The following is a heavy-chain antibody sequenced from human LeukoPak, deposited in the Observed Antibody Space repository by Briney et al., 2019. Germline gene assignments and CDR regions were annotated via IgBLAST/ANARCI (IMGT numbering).Heavy chain of an antibody. CDR1: GYTFTGYY. D-gene: IGHD3-3*01. J-gene: IGHJ4*02. CDR2: INPNSGGT. V-gene: IGHV1-2*02. Sequence: RASVKVSCKASGYTFTGYYMHWVRQAPGQGLEWMGWINPNSGGTNYAQKFQGRVTMTRDTSISTAYMELTRLTSDDTAVYYCARDDFSNKNYQLDYWGQGTRVTVSS. CDR3: ARDDFSNKNYQLDY.